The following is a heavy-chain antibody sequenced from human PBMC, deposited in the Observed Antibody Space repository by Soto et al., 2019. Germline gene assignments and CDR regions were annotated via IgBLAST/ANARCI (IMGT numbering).Heavy chain of an antibody. V-gene: IGHV3-30-3*01. CDR2: ISYDGSNK. Sequence: QVQLVESGGGVVQPGRSLRLSCAASRFTFSSYAMHWVRQAPGKGLEWVAVISYDGSNKYYADSVKGRFTISRDNSKNTLYLQMNSLRAEDTAVYYCAREGGYCSGGSCYSFAFDIWGQGTMVTVSS. CDR1: RFTFSSYA. J-gene: IGHJ3*02. CDR3: AREGGYCSGGSCYSFAFDI. D-gene: IGHD2-15*01.